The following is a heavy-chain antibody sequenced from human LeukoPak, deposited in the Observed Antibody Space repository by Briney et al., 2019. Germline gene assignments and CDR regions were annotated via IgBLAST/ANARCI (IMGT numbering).Heavy chain of an antibody. CDR3: ARARATIFGVVTSFYGMDV. CDR1: GYTFTSYG. V-gene: IGHV1-3*01. CDR2: INGGNDDA. J-gene: IGHJ6*02. D-gene: IGHD3-3*01. Sequence: ASVKVSCKTSGYTFTSYGMHWVRQAPGQRLEWMGWINGGNDDAKYSQKFQGRVTITADESTSTAYMELSSLRSEDTAVYYCARARATIFGVVTSFYGMDVWGQGTTVTVSS.